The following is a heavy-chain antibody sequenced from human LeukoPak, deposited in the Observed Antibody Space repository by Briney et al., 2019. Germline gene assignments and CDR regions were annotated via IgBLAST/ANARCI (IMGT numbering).Heavy chain of an antibody. D-gene: IGHD1-14*01. CDR2: ISSGGNTM. V-gene: IGHV3-48*03. J-gene: IGHJ4*02. CDR1: GFTFSSYE. Sequence: GGSLRLSCAASGFTFSSYEMNWVRQAPGKGLEWVSYISSGGNTMYQADSVEGRFTISRDNAKNSLYLQMNSLRAEDTAVYYCARQPFDSWGQGTLVTVSS. CDR3: ARQPFDS.